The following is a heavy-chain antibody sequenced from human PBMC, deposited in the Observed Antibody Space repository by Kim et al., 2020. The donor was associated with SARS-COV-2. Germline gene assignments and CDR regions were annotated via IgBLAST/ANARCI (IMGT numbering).Heavy chain of an antibody. CDR1: GGSISSSSYY. V-gene: IGHV4-39*01. CDR3: ARGDYYDSSGYYYLHWFDP. J-gene: IGHJ5*02. D-gene: IGHD3-22*01. Sequence: SETLSLTCTVSGGSISSSSYYWGWIRQPPGKGLEWIGSIYYSGSTYYNPSLKSRVTISVDTSKNQFSLKLSSVTAADTAVYYCARGDYYDSSGYYYLHWFDPWGQGTLVTVSS. CDR2: IYYSGST.